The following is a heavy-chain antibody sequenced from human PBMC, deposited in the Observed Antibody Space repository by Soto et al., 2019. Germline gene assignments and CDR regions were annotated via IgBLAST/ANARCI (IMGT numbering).Heavy chain of an antibody. D-gene: IGHD3-10*01. J-gene: IGHJ6*02. Sequence: PGGSLRLSCAASGFTVSSNYMSWVRQAPGKGLEWVSVIYSGGSTYYADSVKGRFTISRDNSKNTLYLQMNSLRAEDTAVHYCARDYRTSVWFGDYYGMDVWGQGTTVTVSS. CDR3: ARDYRTSVWFGDYYGMDV. V-gene: IGHV3-53*01. CDR2: IYSGGST. CDR1: GFTVSSNY.